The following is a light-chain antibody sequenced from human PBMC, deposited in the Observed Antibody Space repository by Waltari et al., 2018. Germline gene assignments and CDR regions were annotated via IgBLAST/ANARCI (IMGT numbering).Light chain of an antibody. CDR1: DIGRER. CDR3: QVWDRSSDPVV. V-gene: IGLV3-21*04. Sequence: SYVLTGPTSVSVAPGKAGRLTNGESDIGRERVKWYQQKPGQAPVLVIYYDSDRPSGIPDRFSGSNSGNTATLTISRVEAGDEADYYCQVWDRSSDPVVFGGGTKLTVL. CDR2: YDS. J-gene: IGLJ2*01.